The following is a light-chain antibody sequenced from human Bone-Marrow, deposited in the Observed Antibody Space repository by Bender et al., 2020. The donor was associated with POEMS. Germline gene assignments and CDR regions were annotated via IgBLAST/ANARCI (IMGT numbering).Light chain of an antibody. CDR3: SSYTTSLTLI. CDR1: SGSVSTSHY. CDR2: SAN. V-gene: IGLV8-61*01. Sequence: QTVVTQEPSFSVSPGGTVTLTCGLTSGSVSTSHYPSWYRQTPGQAPRMLIYSANTRSSGVPDRFSGSKSGNTASLTISGLQAEDEADYYCSSYTTSLTLIFGGGTKLTVL. J-gene: IGLJ2*01.